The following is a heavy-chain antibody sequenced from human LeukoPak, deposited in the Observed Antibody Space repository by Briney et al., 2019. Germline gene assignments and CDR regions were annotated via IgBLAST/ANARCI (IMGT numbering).Heavy chain of an antibody. V-gene: IGHV1-24*01. CDR3: ATDRIGITIFELNYYYGMDV. CDR2: FDPEDGET. Sequence: ASVKVSCKVSGYTLTELSMHWVRQAPGKGLEWMGGFDPEDGETIYAQKFQGRVTMTEDTSTDTAYMELSSLRSEDTAVYYCATDRIGITIFELNYYYGMDVWGQGTTVTVSS. CDR1: GYTLTELS. J-gene: IGHJ6*02. D-gene: IGHD3-3*01.